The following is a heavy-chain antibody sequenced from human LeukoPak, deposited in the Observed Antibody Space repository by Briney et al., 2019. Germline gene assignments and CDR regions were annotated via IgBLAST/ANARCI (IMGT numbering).Heavy chain of an antibody. Sequence: GASVKVSCKASGYTFTGYYMHWVRQAPGQGLEWMGWINPNSGGTNYAQKFQGRVTMTRDTSISTAYMELSRLRSDDTAVYYCAREMYIYYDSSGYDYYYYYMDVWGKGTTVTISS. CDR3: AREMYIYYDSSGYDYYYYYMDV. D-gene: IGHD3-22*01. CDR2: INPNSGGT. J-gene: IGHJ6*03. V-gene: IGHV1-2*02. CDR1: GYTFTGYY.